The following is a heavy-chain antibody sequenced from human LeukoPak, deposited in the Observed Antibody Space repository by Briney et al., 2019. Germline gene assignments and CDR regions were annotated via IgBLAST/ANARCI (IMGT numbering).Heavy chain of an antibody. J-gene: IGHJ6*02. CDR2: IIPVLNIT. CDR1: GGTFSTSA. Sequence: SVQVSCKTSGGTFSTSAITWVRQAPGQGLEWMGRIIPVLNITTYAQRFQGRVTITADTSTSTVYMELSSLRSEETAVYYCARDQGLTAPPPYGLDVWGQGTAVIVSS. D-gene: IGHD5-18*01. CDR3: ARDQGLTAPPPYGLDV. V-gene: IGHV1-69*04.